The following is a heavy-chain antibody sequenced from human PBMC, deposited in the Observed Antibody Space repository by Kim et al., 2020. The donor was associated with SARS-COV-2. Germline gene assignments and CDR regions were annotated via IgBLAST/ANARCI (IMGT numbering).Heavy chain of an antibody. D-gene: IGHD3-22*01. CDR1: GGSISSGGYY. CDR2: IYYSGST. CDR3: ARNNGIAVLVVVTGWFDP. Sequence: SETLSLTCTVSGGSISSGGYYWSWIRQHPGKGLEWIGYIYYSGSTYYNPSLKSRVTISVDTSKNQFSLKLSSVTAADTAVYYCARNNGIAVLVVVTGWFDPWGRGTLVTVSS. J-gene: IGHJ5*02. V-gene: IGHV4-31*03.